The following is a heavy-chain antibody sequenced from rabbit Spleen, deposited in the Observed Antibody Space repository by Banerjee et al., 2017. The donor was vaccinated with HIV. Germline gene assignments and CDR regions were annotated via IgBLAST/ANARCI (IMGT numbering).Heavy chain of an antibody. J-gene: IGHJ4*01. V-gene: IGHV1S40*01. CDR1: GFDFTTYK. CDR2: INTYTARP. Sequence: QSLEESGGDLVKPEGSLTLSCKASGFDFTTYKVTWVRQAPGKGLQWIACINTYTARPVYATWAKGRFTISRTSSTTVTLQMTSLTAADTATYFCARDLVAVIGWNFSLWGPGTLVTVS. D-gene: IGHD1-1*01. CDR3: ARDLVAVIGWNFSL.